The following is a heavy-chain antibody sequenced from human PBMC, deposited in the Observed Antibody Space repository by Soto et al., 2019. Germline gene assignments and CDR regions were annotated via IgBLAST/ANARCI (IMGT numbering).Heavy chain of an antibody. Sequence: PSETLSLTCTVSGGSISSYYWSWIRQPPGKGLEWIGYIYYSGSTNYNPSLKSRVTISVDTSKNQFSLKLSSVTAADTAVYYCARWGPSSSGYSGSEPYFDYWGQGTLVTVSS. CDR2: IYYSGST. CDR1: GGSISSYY. D-gene: IGHD5-12*01. V-gene: IGHV4-59*01. CDR3: ARWGPSSSGYSGSEPYFDY. J-gene: IGHJ4*02.